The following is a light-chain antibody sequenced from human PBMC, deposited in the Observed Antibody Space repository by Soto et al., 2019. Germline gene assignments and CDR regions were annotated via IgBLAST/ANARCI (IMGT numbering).Light chain of an antibody. V-gene: IGKV1-39*01. CDR1: QTISNY. CDR3: QQTFTTPPT. Sequence: DVLMTQSPSSLSASVGDRVTITCRASQTISNYLNWYQQKPGEAPTVLIYAASSLQSGVPSRFSGSGSGTEFALTINSLHPEDSATYYCQQTFTTPPTFGQGTKVEVK. J-gene: IGKJ1*01. CDR2: AAS.